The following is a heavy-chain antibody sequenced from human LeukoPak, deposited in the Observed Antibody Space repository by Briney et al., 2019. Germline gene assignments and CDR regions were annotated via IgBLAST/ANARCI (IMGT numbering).Heavy chain of an antibody. D-gene: IGHD2-2*03. V-gene: IGHV3-66*01. CDR3: ARGWINNWFDP. J-gene: IGHJ5*02. CDR2: IYSGGST. CDR1: GFTVSSNY. Sequence: PGGSLRLSCAASGFTVSSNYMSWVRQAPGKGLEWVSVIYSGGSTYYADSVKGRFTISRDNSKNTLYLQINSLRAEDTAVYYCARGWINNWFDPWGQGTLVTVSS.